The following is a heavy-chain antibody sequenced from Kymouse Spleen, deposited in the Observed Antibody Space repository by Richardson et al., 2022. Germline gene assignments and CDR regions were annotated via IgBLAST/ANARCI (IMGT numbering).Heavy chain of an antibody. Sequence: QVQLVESGGGVVQPGRSLRLSCAASGFTFSSYGMHWVRQAPGKGLEWVAVIWYDGSNKYYADSVKGRFTISRDNSKNTLYLQMNSLRAEDTAVYYCARITGTTPNWFDPWGQGTLVTVSS. J-gene: IGHJ5*02. CDR2: IWYDGSNK. CDR3: ARITGTTPNWFDP. V-gene: IGHV3-33*01. D-gene: IGHD1-7*01. CDR1: GFTFSSYG.